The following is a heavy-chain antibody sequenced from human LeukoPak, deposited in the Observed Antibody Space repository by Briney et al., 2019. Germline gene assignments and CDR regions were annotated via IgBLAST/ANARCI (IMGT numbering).Heavy chain of an antibody. J-gene: IGHJ3*02. V-gene: IGHV4-59*11. CDR1: GGSISSHY. CDR3: ARAYSGSYYDHDAFDI. CDR2: IYYSGST. Sequence: SETLSLTCTVSGGSISSHYWSWIRQPPGKGLEWIGYIYYSGSTNYNPSLKSRVTISVDTSKNQFSLKLSSVTAADTAVYYCARAYSGSYYDHDAFDIWGQGTTVTVSS. D-gene: IGHD1-26*01.